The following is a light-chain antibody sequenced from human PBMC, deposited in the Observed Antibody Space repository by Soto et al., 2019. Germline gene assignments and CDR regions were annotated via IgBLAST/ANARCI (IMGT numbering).Light chain of an antibody. J-gene: IGKJ4*01. Sequence: EIVLTQSPGTLSLSPGERATLSCRASQSVSSSYLAWYQQKPGQAPRLLIYGASSRATGIPDRFSGSGSGTDFTLTISSLQSEDFAVYYCHQYNNWPPVFGGGTKVDIK. V-gene: IGKV3-20*01. CDR3: HQYNNWPPV. CDR2: GAS. CDR1: QSVSSSY.